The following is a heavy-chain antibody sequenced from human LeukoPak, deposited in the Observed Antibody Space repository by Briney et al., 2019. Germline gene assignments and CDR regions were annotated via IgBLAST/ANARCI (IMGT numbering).Heavy chain of an antibody. V-gene: IGHV1-46*01. CDR1: GYTFTSYY. CDR2: INPSGGST. J-gene: IGHJ4*02. D-gene: IGHD2-2*01. Sequence: ASVKVSCKASGYTFTSYYMRWVRQAPGQGLEWMGIINPSGGSTSYAQKFQGRVTMTRDMSTSTVYMELSSLRSEDTAVYYCARADYCSSTSCYLHYWGQGTLVTVSS. CDR3: ARADYCSSTSCYLHY.